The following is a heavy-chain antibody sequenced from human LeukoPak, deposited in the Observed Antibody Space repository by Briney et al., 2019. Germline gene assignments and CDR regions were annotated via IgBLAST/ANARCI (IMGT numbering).Heavy chain of an antibody. J-gene: IGHJ4*02. CDR1: GVSISTYY. V-gene: IGHV4-59*01. CDR2: IYNSGST. D-gene: IGHD3-22*01. Sequence: PSETLSLTCTVSGVSISTYYWSWLRPPPGKGLEWIAYIYNSGSTNHNPSLKSRVTISVDTSKNQFSLKLSSVTAADTAVYYCARAGSGYSFDYWGQGTLVTVSS. CDR3: ARAGSGYSFDY.